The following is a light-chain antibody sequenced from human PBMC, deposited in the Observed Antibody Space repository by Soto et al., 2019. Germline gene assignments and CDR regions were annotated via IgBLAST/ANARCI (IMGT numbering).Light chain of an antibody. CDR1: SSDVGGYNY. V-gene: IGLV2-14*01. CDR2: DVS. Sequence: QSALTQPASVSGSPGQSITISCTGTSSDVGGYNYVSWYQQHPGKAPKLMIYDVSNRPSGVSNRFSGSKSGNTASLTISGLQAEDEADYYCSSYTSSRTLHVVFGGWTKLTVL. J-gene: IGLJ2*01. CDR3: SSYTSSRTLHVV.